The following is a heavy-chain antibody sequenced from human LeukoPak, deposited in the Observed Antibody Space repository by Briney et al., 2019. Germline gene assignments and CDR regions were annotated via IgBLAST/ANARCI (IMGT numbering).Heavy chain of an antibody. J-gene: IGHJ4*02. CDR2: IYTSGST. CDR1: GGSISSGSYY. D-gene: IGHD7-27*01. Sequence: SETLSLTCTVSGGSISSGSYYWRWIRQPAGKGLEWIGRIYTSGSTNYNPSLKSRVTISVDTSKNQFSLKLSSVTAADTAVYYCARTRTGDLDYWGQGTLVTVSS. CDR3: ARTRTGDLDY. V-gene: IGHV4-61*02.